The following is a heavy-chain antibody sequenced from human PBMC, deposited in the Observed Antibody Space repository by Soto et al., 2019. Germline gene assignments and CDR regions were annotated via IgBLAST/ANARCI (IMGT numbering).Heavy chain of an antibody. CDR3: ARDQVVVVAATRFEWFDP. D-gene: IGHD2-15*01. V-gene: IGHV4-59*01. J-gene: IGHJ5*02. CDR2: IYYSGST. CDR1: GGSISSYY. Sequence: SENLSLTCPVSGGSISSYYWSWVRQPPGKGLERIGNIYYSGSTNYNPSLKSRVTISVDTSKNQFSLKLSSVTAADTAVYYCARDQVVVVAATRFEWFDPWGQGTLVTVPS.